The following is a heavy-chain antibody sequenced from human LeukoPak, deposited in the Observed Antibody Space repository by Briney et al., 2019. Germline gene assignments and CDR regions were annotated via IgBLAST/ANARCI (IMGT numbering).Heavy chain of an antibody. CDR2: IWYDGSNK. Sequence: TGGSLRLSCAASGFTFSSCGMHWVRQAPGKGLEWVAVIWYDGSNKYYADSVKGRFTISRDNSKNTLYLQMNSLRAEDTAVYYCAREYQMLDMDVWGKGTTVTVSS. V-gene: IGHV3-33*01. CDR1: GFTFSSCG. CDR3: AREYQMLDMDV. D-gene: IGHD2-2*01. J-gene: IGHJ6*04.